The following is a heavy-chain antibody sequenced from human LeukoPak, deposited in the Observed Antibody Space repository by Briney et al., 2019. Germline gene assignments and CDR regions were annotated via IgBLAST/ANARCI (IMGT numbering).Heavy chain of an antibody. CDR2: ISSSSSYI. D-gene: IGHD3-10*01. Sequence: GGSLRLSCAASGFTFSSYSMNWVRQAPGKGLEWVSSISSSSSYIYCADSVKGRFTISRDNAKNSLYLQMNSLRAEDTAVYYCARGELFMFGFVQGYYYYGMDVWGQGTTVTVSS. CDR1: GFTFSSYS. J-gene: IGHJ6*02. V-gene: IGHV3-21*01. CDR3: ARGELFMFGFVQGYYYYGMDV.